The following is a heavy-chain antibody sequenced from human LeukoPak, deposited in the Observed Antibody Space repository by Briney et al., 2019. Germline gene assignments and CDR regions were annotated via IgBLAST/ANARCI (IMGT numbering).Heavy chain of an antibody. V-gene: IGHV4-38-2*01. Sequence: SETLSLTCAVSSYSISSGYYWGWVRQPPGQGLEWIRSISHSGSTYHNPSFKSRATISIDTSKNQFSLKLNSVTAADTAMYYCVRAVDSYYFDSWGQGTQVAVSS. CDR1: SYSISSGYY. CDR3: VRAVDSYYFDS. D-gene: IGHD5-18*01. CDR2: ISHSGST. J-gene: IGHJ4*02.